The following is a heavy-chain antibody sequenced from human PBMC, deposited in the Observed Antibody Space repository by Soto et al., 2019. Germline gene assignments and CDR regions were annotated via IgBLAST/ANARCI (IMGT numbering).Heavy chain of an antibody. CDR3: ASDKRGSYHSYYYYYGMDV. J-gene: IGHJ6*02. D-gene: IGHD1-26*01. CDR1: GYTFTSYG. Sequence: QVQLVQSGAEVKKPGASVKVSCKASGYTFTSYGISWVRQAPGQGLEWMGWISAYNGNTNYAQKLQGRVTMTTDTSTSTAYMELRSLRSDDTAVYYCASDKRGSYHSYYYYYGMDVWGQGTTVTVAS. CDR2: ISAYNGNT. V-gene: IGHV1-18*01.